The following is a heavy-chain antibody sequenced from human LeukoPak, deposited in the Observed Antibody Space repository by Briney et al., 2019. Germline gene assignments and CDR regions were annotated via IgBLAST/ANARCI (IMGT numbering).Heavy chain of an antibody. V-gene: IGHV3-7*04. D-gene: IGHD6-13*01. CDR3: ARDSQQSSFDY. Sequence: GGSLRLSCTASGFTFSSYWMSWVRQAPGKGLEWVANIKHDGSDKYYVDSVKGRFTISRDNAKNSLYLQMDSLRAEDTAVYYCARDSQQSSFDYWGQGSLVTVSS. CDR2: IKHDGSDK. CDR1: GFTFSSYW. J-gene: IGHJ4*02.